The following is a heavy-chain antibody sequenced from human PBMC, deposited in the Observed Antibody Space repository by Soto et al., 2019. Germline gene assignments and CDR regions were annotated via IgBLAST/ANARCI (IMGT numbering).Heavy chain of an antibody. CDR2: INHSGST. J-gene: IGHJ6*02. Sequence: PSETLSLACAVYGGSFSGYYWSWIRQPPGKGLEWIGEINHSGSTNYNPSLKSRVTISVDTSKNQFSLKLSSVTAADTAVYYCATARWLQLYDYDYYGMDVWGQGTTVT. CDR1: GGSFSGYY. CDR3: ATARWLQLYDYDYYGMDV. V-gene: IGHV4-34*01. D-gene: IGHD5-12*01.